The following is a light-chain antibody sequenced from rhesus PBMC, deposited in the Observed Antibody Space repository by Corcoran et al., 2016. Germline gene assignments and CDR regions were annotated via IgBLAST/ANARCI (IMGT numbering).Light chain of an antibody. CDR2: AAS. CDR1: QGISTY. Sequence: DIQMTQSPSSLSASAGDRVTITCRASQGISTYLNWYQQKPGKAPKRLIYAASSLESGVPSRFSGSGSGTDFTLPISSLQPEDFATYYCLQYNSDPWTFGQGTKVEIK. J-gene: IGKJ1*01. V-gene: IGKV1-43*02. CDR3: LQYNSDPWT.